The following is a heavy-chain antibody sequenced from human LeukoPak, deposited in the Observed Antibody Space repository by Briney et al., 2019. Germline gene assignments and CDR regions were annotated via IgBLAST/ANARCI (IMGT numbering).Heavy chain of an antibody. CDR3: AREGTPYYDILTGPPSGWFDP. CDR2: INTNTGNP. J-gene: IGHJ5*02. D-gene: IGHD3-9*01. CDR1: GYTVTSYA. V-gene: IGHV7-4-1*02. Sequence: ASVKVSCKASGYTVTSYAMNWVRQAPGQGLEWMGWINTNTGNPTYAQGFTGRFVFSLDTSVSTAYLQISSLKAEDTAVYYCAREGTPYYDILTGPPSGWFDPWGQGTLVTVSS.